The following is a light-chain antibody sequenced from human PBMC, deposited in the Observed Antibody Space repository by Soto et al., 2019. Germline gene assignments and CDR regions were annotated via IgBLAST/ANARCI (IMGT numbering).Light chain of an antibody. CDR3: QQYNSSPYT. V-gene: IGKV1-5*03. CDR2: KAS. CDR1: QSISSW. Sequence: DIQMTQSPSTLSASVGDRVTITCLASQSISSWLAWYQQNPGKAPKVLIYKASSLESGVPSRFSGSGSGTEFTLTISSLQPDDFATYYCQQYNSSPYTFGQGTKLEIK. J-gene: IGKJ2*01.